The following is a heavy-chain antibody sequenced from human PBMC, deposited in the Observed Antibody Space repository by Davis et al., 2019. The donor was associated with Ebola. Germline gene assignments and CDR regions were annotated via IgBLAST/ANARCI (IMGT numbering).Heavy chain of an antibody. V-gene: IGHV4-59*01. D-gene: IGHD4-17*01. CDR3: ARGNYGDYIVLYYYNMDV. CDR1: GGSINNYF. CDR2: IHYLGNT. Sequence: SETLSLTCTVPGGSINNYFWSWIRQPPGKGLEWIGNIHYLGNTNYNPSLKSRVTMSVDPSKNQFSLKMISVTAANTAVYYCARGNYGDYIVLYYYNMDVWGQGTTVTVSS. J-gene: IGHJ6*02.